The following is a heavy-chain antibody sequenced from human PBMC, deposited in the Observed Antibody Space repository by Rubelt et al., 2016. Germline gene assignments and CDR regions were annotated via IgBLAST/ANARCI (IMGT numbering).Heavy chain of an antibody. CDR3: ARDDEGGDYGTPTDY. CDR1: GFTFSSYG. J-gene: IGHJ4*02. V-gene: IGHV3-33*01. D-gene: IGHD4-17*01. CDR2: IWYDGSNK. Sequence: QVQLVESGGGVVQPGRSLRLSCAASGFTFSSYGMHWVRQAPGKGLEWVAVIWYDGSNKYYAGCVDGRFTISRDNSKNTLYLQMNSLRAEDTAVYYCARDDEGGDYGTPTDYWGQGTLVTVSS.